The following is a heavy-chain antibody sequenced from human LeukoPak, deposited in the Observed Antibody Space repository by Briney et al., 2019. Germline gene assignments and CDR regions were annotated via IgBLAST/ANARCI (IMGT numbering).Heavy chain of an antibody. CDR3: ARTRGITISRFDP. V-gene: IGHV4-34*01. D-gene: IGHD3-3*01. J-gene: IGHJ5*02. CDR2: INHSGST. Sequence: SETLSLTCAVYGGSFSGYYWSWIRQPPGKGLEWIGEINHSGSTNYNPSLKSRVTISVDTSKNQFSLKLSSVTAADTAVYYCARTRGITISRFDPWGQGTLVTVSS. CDR1: GGSFSGYY.